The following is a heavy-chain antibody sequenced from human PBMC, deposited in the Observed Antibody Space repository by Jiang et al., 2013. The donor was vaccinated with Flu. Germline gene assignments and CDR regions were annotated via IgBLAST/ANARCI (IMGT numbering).Heavy chain of an antibody. CDR3: VKDIGFDSGF. Sequence: VKGRFTISRDNSKNMLYLQMKQLRAEDTAIYYCVKDIGFDSGFWGQGTLVTVSS. J-gene: IGHJ4*02. D-gene: IGHD5-12*01. V-gene: IGHV3-23*01.